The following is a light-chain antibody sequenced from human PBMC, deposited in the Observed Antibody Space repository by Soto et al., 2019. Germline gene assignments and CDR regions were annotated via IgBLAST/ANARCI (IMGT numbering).Light chain of an antibody. Sequence: QSALTQPHSAPGSPGQSVTISCTGTSSDVGGYNYVSWHQQHPGKAPKIMIYEVSKRPSGVPNRFSGSKSGHTASLTVSWLQAEDEAGYYVSSYAGNNNYVFGTGTKVTVL. J-gene: IGLJ1*01. CDR1: SSDVGGYNY. CDR3: SSYAGNNNYV. V-gene: IGLV2-8*01. CDR2: EVS.